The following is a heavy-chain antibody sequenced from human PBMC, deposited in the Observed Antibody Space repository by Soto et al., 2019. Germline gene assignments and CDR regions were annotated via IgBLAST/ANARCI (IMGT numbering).Heavy chain of an antibody. J-gene: IGHJ6*03. CDR1: GFTFSDYY. V-gene: IGHV3-11*01. D-gene: IGHD6-13*01. CDR2: ISSSGSTI. Sequence: GGSLGLSCAASGFTFSDYYMSWIRQAPGKGLEWVSYISSSGSTIYYADSVKGRFTISRDNAKNSLYLQMNSLRAEDTAVYYCAREFGAAAGTDYYYYYMDVWGKGTTVTVSS. CDR3: AREFGAAAGTDYYYYYMDV.